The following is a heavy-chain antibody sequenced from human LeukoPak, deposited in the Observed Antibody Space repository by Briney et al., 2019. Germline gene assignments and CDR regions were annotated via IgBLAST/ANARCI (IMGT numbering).Heavy chain of an antibody. CDR3: AKGGGAYKPFDS. Sequence: GGSLRLSCTASGFTFATYAMSWVRQAPGKGLEWVSVISGSGNSADYADSVKGRFTISRDNFKNTLYLQMKSLRAEDTALYYCAKGGGAYKPFDSWGQGTLVTVSS. V-gene: IGHV3-23*01. J-gene: IGHJ4*02. CDR2: ISGSGNSA. CDR1: GFTFATYA. D-gene: IGHD3-16*01.